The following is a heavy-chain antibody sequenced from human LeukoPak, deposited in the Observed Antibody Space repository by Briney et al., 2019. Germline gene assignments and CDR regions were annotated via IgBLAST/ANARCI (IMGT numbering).Heavy chain of an antibody. Sequence: SQTLSLTCAISRDSVSSNSAAWNWIRQSPSRGLEWLGRTYYRSKWYNDYAVSVKSRITINPDTSKNQFSLQLNSVTPEDTAVYYCARARKGIAVAGTSSYFDYWGQGTLVTVSS. CDR1: RDSVSSNSAA. V-gene: IGHV6-1*01. CDR2: TYYRSKWYN. D-gene: IGHD6-19*01. CDR3: ARARKGIAVAGTSSYFDY. J-gene: IGHJ4*02.